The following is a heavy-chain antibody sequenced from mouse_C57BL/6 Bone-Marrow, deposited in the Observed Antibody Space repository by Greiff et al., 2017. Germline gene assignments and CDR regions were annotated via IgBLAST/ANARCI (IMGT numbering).Heavy chain of an antibody. Sequence: DVKLVESGGGLVKPGGSLKLSCAASGFTFSDYGMHWVRQAPEKGLEWVAYISSGSSTIYYADTVKGRFTISRDNAKNTLFLQMTSLRAEDPAMYYCARLYGSSYVEFAYWGQGTLVTVSA. D-gene: IGHD1-1*01. CDR1: GFTFSDYG. V-gene: IGHV5-17*01. CDR2: ISSGSSTI. J-gene: IGHJ3*01. CDR3: ARLYGSSYVEFAY.